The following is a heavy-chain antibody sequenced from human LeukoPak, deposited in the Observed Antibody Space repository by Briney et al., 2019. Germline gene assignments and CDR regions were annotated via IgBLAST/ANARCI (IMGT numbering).Heavy chain of an antibody. Sequence: GGSLRLSCEASGFTFSSYAMHWVRQAPGRGLEWVSYIIDSGTKIYYTDSVKGRFTMSRDNAKKSLYLQMNSLRAEDTAVYYCARAKFDSSRYYYRGFDIWGQGTMVTVSS. J-gene: IGHJ3*02. CDR1: GFTFSSYA. D-gene: IGHD3-22*01. V-gene: IGHV3-48*04. CDR3: ARAKFDSSRYYYRGFDI. CDR2: IIDSGTKI.